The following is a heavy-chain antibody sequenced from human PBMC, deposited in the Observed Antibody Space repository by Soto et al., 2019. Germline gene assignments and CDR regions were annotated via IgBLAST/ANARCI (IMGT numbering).Heavy chain of an antibody. CDR3: ARWSGYADA. V-gene: IGHV3-23*01. D-gene: IGHD4-17*01. CDR2: LSGGGANT. Sequence: GGSLRLSCAASGFSFSTYSMAWVRQAAGKGTQWVSGLSGGGANTFYIDSVGGRFTIPVDNSKNTVYLQMDSLRADDTAVHYCARWSGYADAWGQGTLVTVSS. CDR1: GFSFSTYS. J-gene: IGHJ4*02.